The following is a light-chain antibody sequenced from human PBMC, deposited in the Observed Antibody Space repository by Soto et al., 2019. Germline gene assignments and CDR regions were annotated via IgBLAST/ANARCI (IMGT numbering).Light chain of an antibody. V-gene: IGKV3-15*01. CDR2: GAS. J-gene: IGKJ1*01. Sequence: EIVMTQSPATLSVSPGERVTLSCRASQFVSNSLAWYQQRPGQPPRLLIYGASTRAAGISERFSGSGSGTEFTLTISSLRSEDFAVYYCQDYGSSAWTFGQGTKVDIK. CDR3: QDYGSSAWT. CDR1: QFVSNS.